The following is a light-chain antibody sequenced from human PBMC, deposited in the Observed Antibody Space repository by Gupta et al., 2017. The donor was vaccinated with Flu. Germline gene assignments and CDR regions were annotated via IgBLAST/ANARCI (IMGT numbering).Light chain of an antibody. CDR3: QQYYSYPFT. Sequence: GDRVTIACRASQSIRSYLDWYQQTPGKAPKLLMYAASTLQSGVPSTFSGSGSGTDFALTISRLQSEDFATYYCQQYYSYPFTFGGGTKVEIK. CDR1: QSIRSY. V-gene: IGKV1-8*01. CDR2: AAS. J-gene: IGKJ4*01.